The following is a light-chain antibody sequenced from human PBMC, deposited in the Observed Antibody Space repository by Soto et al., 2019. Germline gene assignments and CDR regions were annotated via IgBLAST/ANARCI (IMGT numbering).Light chain of an antibody. J-gene: IGKJ1*01. Sequence: DIQMTQSPASLSASVRDRVTITCRASQDIGSSLNRYQQSPGKAPQHLVFVASSLQRGVPLRFGASGARTAFSHTTLSMQPEDLAPYDCQQTHTFPWTSGQGT. CDR1: QDIGSS. CDR3: QQTHTFPWT. V-gene: IGKV1-39*01. CDR2: VAS.